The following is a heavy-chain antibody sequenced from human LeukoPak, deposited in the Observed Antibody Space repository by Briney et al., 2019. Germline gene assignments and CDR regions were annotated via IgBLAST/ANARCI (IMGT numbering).Heavy chain of an antibody. D-gene: IGHD6-13*01. J-gene: IGHJ4*02. CDR1: GGTFSSYA. CDR2: IITIFGTA. CDR3: ARSEALAAAATFDY. V-gene: IGHV1-69*05. Sequence: GASVKVSCKASGGTFSSYAISWVRQAPGQGLEWMGGIITIFGTANYAQKFQGRVTITTDESTSTAYMELSSLRSEDTAVYYCARSEALAAAATFDYWGQGTLVTVSS.